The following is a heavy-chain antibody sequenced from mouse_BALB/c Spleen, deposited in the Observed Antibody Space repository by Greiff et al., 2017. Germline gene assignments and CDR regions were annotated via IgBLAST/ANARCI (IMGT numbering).Heavy chain of an antibody. CDR1: GFTFSDYY. J-gene: IGHJ3*01. D-gene: IGHD2-1*01. CDR3: ARDDGNGAWFAY. Sequence: EVKLMESGGGLVKPGGSLKLSCAASGFTFSDYYMYWVRQTPEKRLEWVATISDGGSYTYYPDSVKGRFTISRDNAKNNLYLQMSSLKSEDTAMYYCARDDGNGAWFAYWGQGTLVTVSA. V-gene: IGHV5-4*02. CDR2: ISDGGSYT.